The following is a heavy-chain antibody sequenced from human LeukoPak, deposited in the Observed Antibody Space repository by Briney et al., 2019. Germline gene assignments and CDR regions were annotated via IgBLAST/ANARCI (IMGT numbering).Heavy chain of an antibody. Sequence: SETLSLTCTVSGGSMSGYYWSWIRQPPGKGLEWVGHLYDSGSTNYNPSLTSRVTISVDTSKNQFSLRLSSVTAADTAVYYCARHTHSIARYYFDYWGQGTLVTVSS. D-gene: IGHD6-13*01. CDR1: GGSMSGYY. CDR3: ARHTHSIARYYFDY. CDR2: LYDSGST. V-gene: IGHV4-59*01. J-gene: IGHJ4*02.